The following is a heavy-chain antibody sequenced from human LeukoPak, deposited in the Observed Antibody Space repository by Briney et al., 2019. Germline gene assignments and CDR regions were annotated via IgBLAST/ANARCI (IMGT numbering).Heavy chain of an antibody. D-gene: IGHD3/OR15-3a*01. V-gene: IGHV4-61*02. CDR1: GGSISSGSYC. J-gene: IGHJ6*03. CDR2: IYTSGST. CDR3: ARDRYFGPHYYYYYYMDV. Sequence: PSQTLSLTCTVSGGSISSGSYCWSWIRQPAGKGLEWIGRIYTSGSTNYNPSLKSRVTISVDTSKNQFSLKLSSVTAADTAVYYCARDRYFGPHYYYYYYMDVWGKGTTVTISS.